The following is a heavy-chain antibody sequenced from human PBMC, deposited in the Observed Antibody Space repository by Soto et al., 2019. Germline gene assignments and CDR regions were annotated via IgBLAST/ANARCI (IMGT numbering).Heavy chain of an antibody. CDR2: IYYSGSA. V-gene: IGHV4-39*07. J-gene: IGHJ4*02. CDR3: AGGYPWGGFGY. CDR1: GGSISSSDYY. Sequence: QLQLQESGPGLVKPSETLSLTCTVSGGSISSSDYYWGWIRQPPGKGLEWIGNIYYSGSASYNTPRKIRVTSPVATSSTPVTPQRSSATAAQTAVYICAGGYPWGGFGYWGRGTLVTVSS. D-gene: IGHD5-12*01.